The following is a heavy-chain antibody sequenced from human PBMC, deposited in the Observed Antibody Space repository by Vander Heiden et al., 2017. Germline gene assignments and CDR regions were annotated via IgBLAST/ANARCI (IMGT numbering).Heavy chain of an antibody. CDR1: GFTFSNYW. CDR3: ARGGHSNAY. V-gene: IGHV3-74*01. CDR2: INRDGRGT. D-gene: IGHD4-4*01. Sequence: ELQLVESGGGLVQPGGSLVLCCAASGFTFSNYWMHWVRQFPGKGLVWVSRINRDGRGTSDAESVKGRFTISIYKAKNTLYMKMNSLRVEDTAVYDCARGGHSNAYWGLGTLVTVSS. J-gene: IGHJ4*02.